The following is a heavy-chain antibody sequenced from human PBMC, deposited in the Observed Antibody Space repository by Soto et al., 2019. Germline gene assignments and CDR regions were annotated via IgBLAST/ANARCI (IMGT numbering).Heavy chain of an antibody. Sequence: PGGSLRLSCAASGFSFISYAMTWVRQAPGKGLEWVSSVSGGGSNKYYADSVKGRFTISRDNSKNTLYLQMNSLRADDTAVYYCAKDVITIFGVVTQVPWGQGTLVTVSS. CDR3: AKDVITIFGVVTQVP. D-gene: IGHD3-3*01. J-gene: IGHJ5*02. V-gene: IGHV3-23*01. CDR2: VSGGGSNK. CDR1: GFSFISYA.